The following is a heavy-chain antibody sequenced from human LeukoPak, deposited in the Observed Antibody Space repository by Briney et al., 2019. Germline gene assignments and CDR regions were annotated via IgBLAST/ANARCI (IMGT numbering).Heavy chain of an antibody. CDR2: ISAYNGNT. V-gene: IGHV1-18*01. J-gene: IGHJ3*02. Sequence: ASVKVSCKASGYTFTSYGISWVRQAPGQGLEWMGWISAYNGNTNYAQKLQGRVTMTTDTSTSTAYMELRSLRSADTAVYYCARERRGGDLDAFDIWGQGTMVTVSS. CDR1: GYTFTSYG. D-gene: IGHD2-21*02. CDR3: ARERRGGDLDAFDI.